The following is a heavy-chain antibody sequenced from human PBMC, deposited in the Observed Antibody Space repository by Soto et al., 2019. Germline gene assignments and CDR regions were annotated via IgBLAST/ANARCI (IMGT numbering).Heavy chain of an antibody. D-gene: IGHD3-10*01. Sequence: PSETLSLTXTVSGGSISSYYWSWIRKNPGKGLEWIGYIYYSGSTNYNPSLKSRVTISVDTSKNQFSLKLSSLTAADPAVFLCSRLGVSSCPFFDYWGQGTLVTVSS. V-gene: IGHV4-59*08. CDR3: SRLGVSSCPFFDY. CDR1: GGSISSYY. CDR2: IYYSGST. J-gene: IGHJ4*02.